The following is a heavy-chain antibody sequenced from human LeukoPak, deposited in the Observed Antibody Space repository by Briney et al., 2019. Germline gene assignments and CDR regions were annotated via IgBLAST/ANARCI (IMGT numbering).Heavy chain of an antibody. D-gene: IGHD1-1*01. CDR1: GYTFTGYY. CDR2: INPNSGGT. Sequence: GASVKVSCKASGYTFTGYYMHWVRQAPGQGLEWVGWINPNSGGTNYAQKFQGRVTMTRDTSTSTVYMELSSLRSEDTAVYYCRQTGIRDYWGQGTLVTVSS. CDR3: RQTGIRDY. J-gene: IGHJ4*02. V-gene: IGHV1-2*02.